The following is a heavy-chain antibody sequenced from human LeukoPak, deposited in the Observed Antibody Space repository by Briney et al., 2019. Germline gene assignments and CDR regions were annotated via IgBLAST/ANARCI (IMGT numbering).Heavy chain of an antibody. CDR1: GFTFSTSW. D-gene: IGHD1-26*01. CDR2: INGNGDST. CDR3: TKRALGSAYYFDS. J-gene: IGHJ4*02. V-gene: IGHV3-23*01. Sequence: GGSLRLSCAASGFTFSTSWMHWVRQAPGKGLDWVSSINGNGDSTYYADSVQSRFTISRDNSKKTLYLQMNSLRAEDTDVYYCTKRALGSAYYFDSWGQGTLVTVSS.